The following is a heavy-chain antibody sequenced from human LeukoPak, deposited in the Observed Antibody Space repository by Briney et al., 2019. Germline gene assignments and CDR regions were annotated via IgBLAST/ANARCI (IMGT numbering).Heavy chain of an antibody. CDR1: GGSISSRSYY. J-gene: IGHJ5*02. Sequence: PSETLSLTCTVSGGSISSRSYYWGWIRQPPGKGLEWIGSIYYSGSTYYNPFLKSRVTISVDTSKNQFSLKLSSVTAADTAVYYCARAHGAAAGTGNWFDPWGQGTLVTVSS. V-gene: IGHV4-39*07. D-gene: IGHD6-13*01. CDR2: IYYSGST. CDR3: ARAHGAAAGTGNWFDP.